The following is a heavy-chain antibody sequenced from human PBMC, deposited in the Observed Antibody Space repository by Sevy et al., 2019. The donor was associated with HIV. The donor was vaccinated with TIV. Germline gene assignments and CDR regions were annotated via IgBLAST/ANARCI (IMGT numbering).Heavy chain of an antibody. CDR1: GFTFSDYC. CDR2: ISSSSSYT. CDR3: ARGSRGQYSSGWYIAFDI. D-gene: IGHD6-19*01. Sequence: GGSLRLSCAASGFTFSDYCMSWIRQAPGKGLEWVSCISSSSSYTNYADSVKGRFTISRDNAKNSLYLQMNSLRAEDTAVYYCARGSRGQYSSGWYIAFDIWGQGTMVTVSS. J-gene: IGHJ3*02. V-gene: IGHV3-11*06.